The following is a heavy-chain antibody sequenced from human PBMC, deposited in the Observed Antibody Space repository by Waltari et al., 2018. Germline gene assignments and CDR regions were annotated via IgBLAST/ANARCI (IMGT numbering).Heavy chain of an antibody. CDR1: GDSVHSNSAA. V-gene: IGHV6-1*01. Sequence: QVQLQQSGPGLVKPSQTLSLTCAIPGDSVHSNSAAWNWTRQSPSRGLEWLGRTYYRSKWYNDYAVSVKSRITINPDTSKNQFSLQLNSVTPEDTAVYYCARGWELRGPGWFDPWGQGTLVTVSS. D-gene: IGHD1-26*01. J-gene: IGHJ5*02. CDR2: TYYRSKWYN. CDR3: ARGWELRGPGWFDP.